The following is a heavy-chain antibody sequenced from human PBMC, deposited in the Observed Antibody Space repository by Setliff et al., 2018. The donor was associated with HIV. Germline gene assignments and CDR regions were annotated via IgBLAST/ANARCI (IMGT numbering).Heavy chain of an antibody. CDR2: IYSNGGT. CDR3: ARDLDYGDYDRNYYYGMDV. D-gene: IGHD4-17*01. CDR1: GVSITSYY. V-gene: IGHV4-59*01. J-gene: IGHJ6*02. Sequence: SETLSLTCNVSGVSITSYYWSWIRQSPGKGLEYIGYIYSNGGTNYNPSLKSRVRISVDTSKNQFSLRLSSVTAADTAVYYCARDLDYGDYDRNYYYGMDVWGQGTTVTVS.